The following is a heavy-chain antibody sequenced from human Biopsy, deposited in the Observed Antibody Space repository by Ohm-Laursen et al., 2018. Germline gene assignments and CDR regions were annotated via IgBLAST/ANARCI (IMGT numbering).Heavy chain of an antibody. CDR2: IIPIFGTA. D-gene: IGHD6-6*01. CDR3: ARVLGKVGSSPKYFDY. J-gene: IGHJ4*02. Sequence: SVKVSCKVSGGTFTNYAISWVRQAPGQGLEWMGGIIPIFGTANYAQKFQGRVTITADESTSTVYMELSSLRSEDTAVYYCARVLGKVGSSPKYFDYWGQGTLVTVSS. CDR1: GGTFTNYA. V-gene: IGHV1-69*13.